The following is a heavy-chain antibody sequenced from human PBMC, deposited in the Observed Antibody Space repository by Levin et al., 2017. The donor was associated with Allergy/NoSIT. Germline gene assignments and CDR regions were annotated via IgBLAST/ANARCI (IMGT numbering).Heavy chain of an antibody. D-gene: IGHD3-16*01. Sequence: GGSLRLSCAASGFTFSSNAMHWVRQAPGKGLEWVAVTSSDDTNKYYADSVKGRFTISRDNSQNTLFLQMNSLRVEDTAVYYCARDWGRASGTFFDNWGQGTLVTVSS. CDR3: ARDWGRASGTFFDN. CDR2: TSSDDTNK. V-gene: IGHV3-30*04. J-gene: IGHJ4*02. CDR1: GFTFSSNA.